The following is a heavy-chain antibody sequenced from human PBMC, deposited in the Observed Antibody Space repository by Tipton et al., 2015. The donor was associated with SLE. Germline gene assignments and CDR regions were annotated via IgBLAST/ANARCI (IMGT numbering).Heavy chain of an antibody. J-gene: IGHJ4*02. D-gene: IGHD7-27*01. CDR1: GGSISSGGYY. CDR3: AGGNYLGMFDY. V-gene: IGHV4-31*03. Sequence: TLSLTCTVSGGSISSGGYYWSWIRQHPGKGLEWIGYIYYSGSTYYNPSLKSRVTISVDTSKNQFSLKLSSVTAADTAVYYCAGGNYLGMFDYWGQGTLVTVSS. CDR2: IYYSGST.